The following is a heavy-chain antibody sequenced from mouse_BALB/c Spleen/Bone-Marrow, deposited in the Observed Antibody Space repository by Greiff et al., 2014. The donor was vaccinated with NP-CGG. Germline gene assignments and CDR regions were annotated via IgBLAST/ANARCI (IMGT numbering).Heavy chain of an antibody. CDR1: GYTFTSYW. D-gene: IGHD2-2*01. J-gene: IGHJ3*01. CDR2: INPTSGYT. Sequence: QVQLQQSGPELAKPGASVKMSCTASGYTFTSYWMNWVKQRPVQGLEWIGYINPTSGYTEYNQKFKDKATLTKDKSSSTAYMQRRSLTSKDSAVYYCTTGGNDGFAHWGQGTLVTVSA. CDR3: TTGGNDGFAH. V-gene: IGHV1-7*01.